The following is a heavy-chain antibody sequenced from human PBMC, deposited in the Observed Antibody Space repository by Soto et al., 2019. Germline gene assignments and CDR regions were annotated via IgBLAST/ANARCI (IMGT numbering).Heavy chain of an antibody. CDR2: IYPGDSEI. Sequence: PGESLKISCKASGYSFTSYWIGWVRQMPGKGLEWMGIIYPGDSEIRYSPSFQGQVTMSADKSTSTACLQWNSLKASDTAMYYGVRSDNGGGYMFDYGGQGLPVTVS. CDR1: GYSFTSYW. J-gene: IGHJ4*02. V-gene: IGHV5-51*01. D-gene: IGHD2-15*01. CDR3: VRSDNGGGYMFDY.